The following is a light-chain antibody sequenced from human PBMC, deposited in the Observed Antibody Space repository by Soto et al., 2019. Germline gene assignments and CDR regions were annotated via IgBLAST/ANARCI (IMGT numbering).Light chain of an antibody. CDR2: EVS. CDR3: SSYSISTAYL. V-gene: IGLV2-14*01. CDR1: SSDVGYYDY. Sequence: QSALTQAACVSGCPGQSMTISCTGSSSDVGYYDYVSWYQLHPGKAPKLMVFEVSNRPSGVSYRFSGSKSGNTASLTISGLQAEDEADYFCSSYSISTAYLFGTGTKVTVL. J-gene: IGLJ1*01.